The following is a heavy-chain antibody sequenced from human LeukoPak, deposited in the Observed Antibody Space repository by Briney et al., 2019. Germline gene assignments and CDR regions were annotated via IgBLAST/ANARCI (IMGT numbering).Heavy chain of an antibody. V-gene: IGHV3-21*01. CDR2: ISSSSSYI. CDR1: GFTFSSYS. D-gene: IGHD4-17*01. Sequence: GGSLRLSCAASGFTFSSYSMNWVRQAPGKGLEWVSSISSSSSYIYYADSVKGQFTISRDNAKNSLYLQMNSLRAEDTAVYYCARVGVAHGDYRGFDYWGQGTLVTVSS. J-gene: IGHJ4*02. CDR3: ARVGVAHGDYRGFDY.